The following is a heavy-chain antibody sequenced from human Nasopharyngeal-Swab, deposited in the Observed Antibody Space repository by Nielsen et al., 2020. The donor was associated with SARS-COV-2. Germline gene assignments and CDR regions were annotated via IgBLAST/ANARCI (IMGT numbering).Heavy chain of an antibody. D-gene: IGHD6-6*01. CDR1: GFTFSSYA. CDR3: ARDALAARNELYYHYYMDV. J-gene: IGHJ6*03. Sequence: GESLKISCAASGFTFSSYAMSWDRQAPGKGLEWVSSISSSSSYIYYADSVKGRFTISRDNAKNSLSLQMNSLRAEDTAVDYCARDALAARNELYYHYYMDVGGKGTTVTVSS. V-gene: IGHV3-21*01. CDR2: ISSSSSYI.